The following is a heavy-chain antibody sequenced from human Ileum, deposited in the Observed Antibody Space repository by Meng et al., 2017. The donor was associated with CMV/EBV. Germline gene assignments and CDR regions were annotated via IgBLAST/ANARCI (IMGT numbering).Heavy chain of an antibody. D-gene: IGHD6-6*01. V-gene: IGHV3-30*04. CDR2: ISYDGSNK. J-gene: IGHJ6*02. CDR3: ARDRDVSTIAARPGFYYYYGMDV. Sequence: GESLKISCAASGFTFSNYAMHWVRQAPGRGLEWVAVISYDGSNKYYADSVKGRFTISRDNPKDTLHLQMNSLRPGDTAAYYCARDRDVSTIAARPGFYYYYGMDVWGQGTMVTVSS. CDR1: GFTFSNYA.